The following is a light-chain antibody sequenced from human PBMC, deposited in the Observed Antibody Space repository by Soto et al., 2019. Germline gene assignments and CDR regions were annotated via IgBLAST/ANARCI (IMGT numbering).Light chain of an antibody. Sequence: QSALTQPASVSGSPGQSITISCTGTSSDVGDYNYVSWYQQHPGKAPKLMIYDVTNRPSGVSNRFSGSKSGNTASLTISGLPAEDEADYYCSSYTRTSTYVFGAGTKLTVL. J-gene: IGLJ1*01. CDR3: SSYTRTSTYV. CDR1: SSDVGDYNY. CDR2: DVT. V-gene: IGLV2-14*01.